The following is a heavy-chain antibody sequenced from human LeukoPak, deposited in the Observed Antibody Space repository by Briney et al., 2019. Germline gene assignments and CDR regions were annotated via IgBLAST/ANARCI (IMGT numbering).Heavy chain of an antibody. V-gene: IGHV4-34*01. D-gene: IGHD6-13*01. CDR2: INHSGST. CDR3: ARGRRAVIAAAGQQRNWFDP. J-gene: IGHJ5*02. CDR1: GGSFSGYY. Sequence: PSETLSLTCAVYGGSFSGYYWSWIRQPPGKGLEWIGEINHSGSTNYNPSLKSRVTISVDTSKNQFSLKLSSVTAADTAVYYCARGRRAVIAAAGQQRNWFDPWGQGTLVTVSS.